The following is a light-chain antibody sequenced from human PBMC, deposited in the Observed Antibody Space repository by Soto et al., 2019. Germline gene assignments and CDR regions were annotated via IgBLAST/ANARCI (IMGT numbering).Light chain of an antibody. V-gene: IGLV2-14*01. CDR2: DVS. CDR3: SSYTSSSTLSYV. J-gene: IGLJ1*01. Sequence: HSVLTQPASVSGSPGQSITISCTGTSSEVGGYNYVSWYQQHPGKAPKLMIYDVSNRPSGVSNRFSGSKSGNTASLTISGLQAEDEADYYCSSYTSSSTLSYVFGTGNKVTVL. CDR1: SSEVGGYNY.